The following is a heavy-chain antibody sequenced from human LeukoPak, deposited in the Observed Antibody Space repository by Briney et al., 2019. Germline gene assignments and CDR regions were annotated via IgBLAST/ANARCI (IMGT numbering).Heavy chain of an antibody. CDR1: GFTFSSYS. V-gene: IGHV3-48*01. J-gene: IGHJ5*02. CDR3: ARATDLIAVAGTGWFDP. Sequence: GGSLRLSCAASGFTFSSYSMNWVRQAPGKGLEWVSYISSSSSTIYYADSVKGRFTISRDNAKNSLYLQMNSLRAEDTAVYYCARATDLIAVAGTGWFDPWGQGTLVTVSS. CDR2: ISSSSSTI. D-gene: IGHD6-19*01.